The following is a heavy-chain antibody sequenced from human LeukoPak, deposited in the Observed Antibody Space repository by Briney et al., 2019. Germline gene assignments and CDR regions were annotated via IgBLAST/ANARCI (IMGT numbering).Heavy chain of an antibody. D-gene: IGHD2-2*01. CDR2: INPSGGST. V-gene: IGHV1-46*01. CDR1: GYTFTTYY. CDR3: ARGYCSSNSCHGADAFDI. J-gene: IGHJ3*02. Sequence: ASVKVSCKASGYTFTTYYMHWVRQAPGQGLEWMGLINPSGGSTSYAQKFQGRVTMTRDTSTSTVYMELSSLRSEDTAVYYCARGYCSSNSCHGADAFDIWGQGTMVTVSS.